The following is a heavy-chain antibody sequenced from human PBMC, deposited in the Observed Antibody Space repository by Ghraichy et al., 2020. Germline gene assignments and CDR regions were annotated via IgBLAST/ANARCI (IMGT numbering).Heavy chain of an antibody. CDR3: ARGRYSGSYYGAVDL. J-gene: IGHJ3*01. Sequence: GESLNITCAASGFTFSNYAFNWVRQAPGKVLEWVSHISGSSSNIYYADSVKGRFTISRDNAKNSLYLQMNSLRDEDTAVYYCARGRYSGSYYGAVDLWGQGTMVTVSS. V-gene: IGHV3-48*02. D-gene: IGHD1-26*01. CDR2: ISGSSSNI. CDR1: GFTFSNYA.